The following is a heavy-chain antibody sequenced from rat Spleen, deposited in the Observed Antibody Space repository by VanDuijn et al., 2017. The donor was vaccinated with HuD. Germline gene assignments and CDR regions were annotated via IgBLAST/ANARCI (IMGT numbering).Heavy chain of an antibody. Sequence: EVQLQESGPGLVKPSQSLSLTCSVTGYSITSSYRWNWIRKFPGNKLEWMGYINIAGSTNYNPSLKSRISITRDTSKNQFFLQVNSVTAEDTATYYCARRNYGYNPYYFDYWGQGVMVTVSS. J-gene: IGHJ2*01. CDR3: ARRNYGYNPYYFDY. CDR2: INIAGST. D-gene: IGHD1-9*01. V-gene: IGHV3-3*01. CDR1: GYSITSSYR.